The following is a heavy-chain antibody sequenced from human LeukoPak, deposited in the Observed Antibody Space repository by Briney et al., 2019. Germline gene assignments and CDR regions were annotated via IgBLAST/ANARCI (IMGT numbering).Heavy chain of an antibody. Sequence: SETLSLTCTVSGGSISSYYWSWIRQPAGKGLEWIGRIYSSGGTNYNPSLKSRVTISVDQSKNQLSLQLSSVTAADTAMYYCARETGYSSGWYTSHFDYWGQGTLVTVSS. V-gene: IGHV4-4*07. CDR2: IYSSGGT. J-gene: IGHJ4*02. CDR1: GGSISSYY. CDR3: ARETGYSSGWYTSHFDY. D-gene: IGHD6-19*01.